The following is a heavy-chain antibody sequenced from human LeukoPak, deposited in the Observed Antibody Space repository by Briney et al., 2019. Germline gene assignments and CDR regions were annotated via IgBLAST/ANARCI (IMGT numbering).Heavy chain of an antibody. D-gene: IGHD1-26*01. CDR3: AKARWEPNFDY. Sequence: GGSLRLSCAASGFTFDDYAMHWVRQGPGKSLEWVSLINENGDIAYYGDSVRGRFTVSRDNAKNSLYLQMNSLATEDTALYYCAKARWEPNFDYWGQGTLVTVSS. V-gene: IGHV3-43*02. CDR1: GFTFDDYA. J-gene: IGHJ4*02. CDR2: INENGDIA.